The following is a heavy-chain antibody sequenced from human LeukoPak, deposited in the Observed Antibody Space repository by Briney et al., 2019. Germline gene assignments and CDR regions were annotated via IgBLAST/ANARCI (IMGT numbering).Heavy chain of an antibody. CDR1: GVSISSGGYY. D-gene: IGHD2-21*01. Sequence: SETLSLTCTVSGVSISSGGYYWSWIRQHPGKGLEWIAYIYYTGSTYYNPSLKSRLTISVDTSKNHFSLTLSSMTAADTAVYYCARVPSVIDAFDIWGQGTMVTVSS. CDR3: ARVPSVIDAFDI. V-gene: IGHV4-31*03. CDR2: IYYTGST. J-gene: IGHJ3*02.